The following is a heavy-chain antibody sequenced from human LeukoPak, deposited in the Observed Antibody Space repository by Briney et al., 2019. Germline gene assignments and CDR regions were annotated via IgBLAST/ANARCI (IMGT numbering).Heavy chain of an antibody. J-gene: IGHJ4*02. CDR2: MNPNRGNT. V-gene: IGHV1-8*01. Sequence: GASVQVSCKASGYAFTSYDINWVRQPTAQGLEGMGWMNPNRGNTVYAQKFQGRVTMTRNNSISTAYMELSSLRSEDTAVYYCARSNRLRHCSGGSCYSFGYWGQGTLVTVSS. D-gene: IGHD2-15*01. CDR3: ARSNRLRHCSGGSCYSFGY. CDR1: GYAFTSYD.